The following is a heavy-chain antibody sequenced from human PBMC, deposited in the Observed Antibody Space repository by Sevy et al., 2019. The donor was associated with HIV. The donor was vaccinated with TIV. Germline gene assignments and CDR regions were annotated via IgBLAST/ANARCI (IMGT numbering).Heavy chain of an antibody. Sequence: ASVKVSCKASAFTFSTSAVQWVRQSHGQRLEWIGWIVVGSGSTNYAQKFQGRVTFTRDMSTNTAYMEMSSLRSDDTAVYYCAATTDTIFGVVLMNNWFDPWGQGTLVTVSS. J-gene: IGHJ5*02. CDR2: IVVGSGST. D-gene: IGHD3-3*01. V-gene: IGHV1-58*01. CDR1: AFTFSTSA. CDR3: AATTDTIFGVVLMNNWFDP.